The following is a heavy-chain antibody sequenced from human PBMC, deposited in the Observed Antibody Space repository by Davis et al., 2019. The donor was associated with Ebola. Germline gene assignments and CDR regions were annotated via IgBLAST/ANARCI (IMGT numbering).Heavy chain of an antibody. CDR1: GYTFTDSY. CDR2: INPSGGST. D-gene: IGHD2-2*01. Sequence: AASVKVSCKASGYTFTDSYIHWVRQAPGQGLEWMGIINPSGGSTSYAQKFQGRVTMTRDTSTSTVYMELSSLRSEDTAVYYCARDKTYEYQLSTPYGMDVWGQGTTVTVSS. J-gene: IGHJ6*02. CDR3: ARDKTYEYQLSTPYGMDV. V-gene: IGHV1-46*01.